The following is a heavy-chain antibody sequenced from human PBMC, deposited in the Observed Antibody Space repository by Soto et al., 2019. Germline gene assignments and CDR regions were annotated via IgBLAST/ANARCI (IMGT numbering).Heavy chain of an antibody. Sequence: QVQLQQWGAGLLKPSETLSLTCAVSGGSFRGYYCSWIRQPPGKGLEWIGEVNHSGSTNYNPSLKSRVSISVDTSKNHFSMNLSSVTAADTSVYDFARGYWFDPWGQGTPVTVSP. CDR1: GGSFRGYY. J-gene: IGHJ5*02. CDR3: ARGYWFDP. V-gene: IGHV4-34*01. CDR2: VNHSGST.